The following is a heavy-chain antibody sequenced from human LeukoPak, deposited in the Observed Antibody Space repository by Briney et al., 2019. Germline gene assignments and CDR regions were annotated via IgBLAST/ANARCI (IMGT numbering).Heavy chain of an antibody. CDR3: ARGAHYYDSSGYPHDAFDI. J-gene: IGHJ3*02. CDR2: INAGNGNT. Sequence: ASVKVSCKASGYTFTSYAMHWVRQAPGQRLEWMGWINAGNGNTKYSQEFQGRVTITRDTSASTAYMELSSLRSEDMAVYYCARGAHYYDSSGYPHDAFDIWGQGTMVTVSS. D-gene: IGHD3-22*01. V-gene: IGHV1-3*03. CDR1: GYTFTSYA.